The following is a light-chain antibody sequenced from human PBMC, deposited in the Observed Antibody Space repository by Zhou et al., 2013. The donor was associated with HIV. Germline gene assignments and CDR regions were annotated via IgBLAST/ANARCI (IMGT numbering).Light chain of an antibody. J-gene: IGKJ5*01. CDR3: QQYGSSPPGT. CDR2: GAS. V-gene: IGKV3-20*01. CDR1: QSVRSNY. Sequence: EIVLTQSPGTLSLSPGERATLSCRASQSVRSNYLAWYQQKPGQAPRLLIYGASSRATGIPHRFSGSGSGTDFTLTISRLEPEDFAVYYCQQYGSSPPGTFGQGTRLEI.